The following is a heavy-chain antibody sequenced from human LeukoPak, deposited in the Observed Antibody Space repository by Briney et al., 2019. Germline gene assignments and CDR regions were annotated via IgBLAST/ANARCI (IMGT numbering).Heavy chain of an antibody. Sequence: GGSLRLSCAASGFTFSAYWMHWVRQVPGKGLVWVSRINNDGTATFFADSVKGRFTISRDNAKNSLYLQMNSLRAEDTAVYYCARDLVPGYFDYWGQGTLVTVSS. CDR2: INNDGTAT. CDR3: ARDLVPGYFDY. D-gene: IGHD6-13*01. J-gene: IGHJ4*02. CDR1: GFTFSAYW. V-gene: IGHV3-74*01.